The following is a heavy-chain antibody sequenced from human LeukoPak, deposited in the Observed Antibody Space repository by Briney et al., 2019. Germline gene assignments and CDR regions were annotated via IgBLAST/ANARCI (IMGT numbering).Heavy chain of an antibody. CDR3: AKDVRDSGSYRFDY. Sequence: GRSLRLSCAASGFTFSNYGIHGVRQAPGKGLEWVAVIPYDGSNKYYADSVKGRFTISRDNSKNTLYLQMNSLRAEDTAVYSCAKDVRDSGSYRFDYWGQGTLVTVSS. D-gene: IGHD1-26*01. V-gene: IGHV3-30*18. J-gene: IGHJ4*02. CDR2: IPYDGSNK. CDR1: GFTFSNYG.